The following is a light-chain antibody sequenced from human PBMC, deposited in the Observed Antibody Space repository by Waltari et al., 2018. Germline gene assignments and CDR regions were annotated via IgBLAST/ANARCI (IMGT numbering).Light chain of an antibody. Sequence: DIVMTQSPDSLAVSLGERATINCKSSQSVLYSSNNNNYLAWYQQRPGQPPMLLIYWASTRESGFPDRFSGSGSGTDFTLTISSLQAEDVAVYYCQQYYGTPLTFGGGTKVEIK. CDR3: QQYYGTPLT. V-gene: IGKV4-1*01. J-gene: IGKJ4*01. CDR2: WAS. CDR1: QSVLYSSNNNNY.